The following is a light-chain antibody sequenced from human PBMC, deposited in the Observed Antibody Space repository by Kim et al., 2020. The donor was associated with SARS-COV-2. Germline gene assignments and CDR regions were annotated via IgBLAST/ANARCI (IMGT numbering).Light chain of an antibody. J-gene: IGKJ1*01. CDR3: QQLNSYPRT. V-gene: IGKV1-9*01. CDR1: QGISSY. Sequence: ASVGDRVTITCRASQGISSYLAWYQQTPGEAPKLLIYAASTLQSGVPSRFSGSGSGTEFTLTISSLQPEDFATYYCQQLNSYPRTFGQGTKVDIK. CDR2: AAS.